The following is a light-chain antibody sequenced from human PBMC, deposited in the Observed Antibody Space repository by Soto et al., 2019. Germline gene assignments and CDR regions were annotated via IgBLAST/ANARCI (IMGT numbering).Light chain of an antibody. J-gene: IGKJ1*01. CDR3: QQYGSSPWT. CDR2: GAS. CDR1: QSVSSSY. V-gene: IGKV3-20*01. Sequence: EIVLTQSPGTLSLSPGDRATLSCRASQSVSSSYLAWYQQKPGQAPRLLIYGASSRATGIPDRFTGSGSGTDFTLTISRLEPEDFAVYYCQQYGSSPWTFGQGTKGEIK.